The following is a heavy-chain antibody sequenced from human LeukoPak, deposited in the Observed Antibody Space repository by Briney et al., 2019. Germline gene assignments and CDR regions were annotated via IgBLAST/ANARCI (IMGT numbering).Heavy chain of an antibody. Sequence: PSETLSLTCTVSGGSISSYYWSWIRQPPGKGLEWIGYIYYSGSTNYNPSLKSRVTISVDTSKNQFSLKLSSVTAADTAVYYCARNGRGKFGELSPYNWFDPWGQGTLVTVSS. D-gene: IGHD3-10*01. CDR1: GGSISSYY. CDR3: ARNGRGKFGELSPYNWFDP. V-gene: IGHV4-59*08. CDR2: IYYSGST. J-gene: IGHJ5*02.